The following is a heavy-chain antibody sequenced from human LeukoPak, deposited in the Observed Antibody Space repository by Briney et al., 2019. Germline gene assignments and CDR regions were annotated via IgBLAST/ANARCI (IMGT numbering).Heavy chain of an antibody. CDR3: AVYYRYSSSRYVHDYYYMDV. CDR2: INHSGST. J-gene: IGHJ6*03. Sequence: PSETLSLTCAVYGGSFSGYYWSWIRQPPGKGLEWIGEINHSGSTNYNPSLKSRVTISVDTSKNQFSLKLSSVTAADTAVYYCAVYYRYSSSRYVHDYYYMDVWGKGTTVTVSS. CDR1: GGSFSGYY. D-gene: IGHD6-13*01. V-gene: IGHV4-34*01.